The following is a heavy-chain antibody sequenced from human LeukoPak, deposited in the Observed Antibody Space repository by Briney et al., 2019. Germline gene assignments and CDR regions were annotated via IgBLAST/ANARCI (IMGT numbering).Heavy chain of an antibody. Sequence: GGSLRLSCAASGFTVGSNYMSWVRQAPGKGLEWVSVIYSGGSAYYADSVKGRFTISRDNSKNTLYLQMNSLRAEDTAVYYCARGSLFGYDSSGYRFYWGQGTLVTVSS. CDR3: ARGSLFGYDSSGYRFY. CDR2: IYSGGSA. V-gene: IGHV3-53*01. CDR1: GFTVGSNY. J-gene: IGHJ4*02. D-gene: IGHD3-22*01.